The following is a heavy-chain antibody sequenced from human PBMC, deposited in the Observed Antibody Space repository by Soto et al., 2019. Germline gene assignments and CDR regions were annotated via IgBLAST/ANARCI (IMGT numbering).Heavy chain of an antibody. CDR2: INAGNGNT. CDR3: ARVGNLNYGGGNWFDP. J-gene: IGHJ5*02. D-gene: IGHD1-7*01. CDR1: GYTFTSYA. V-gene: IGHV1-3*01. Sequence: QVQLVQSGAEVKKPGASVKVSCKASGYTFTSYAMHWVRQAPGQRLEWMGWINAGNGNTKYSQKFQGRVTITRDTSASTAYMELSSLRSEDTAVYYCARVGNLNYGGGNWFDPWGQGTLVTVSS.